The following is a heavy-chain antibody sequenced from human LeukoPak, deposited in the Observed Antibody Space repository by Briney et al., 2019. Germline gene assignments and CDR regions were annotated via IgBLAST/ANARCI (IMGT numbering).Heavy chain of an antibody. V-gene: IGHV5-51*01. CDR2: IYPGGSDT. Sequence: GESLKISCKGSGYIFTSYWIGWVRQMPGKGLEWMGIIYPGGSDTRYSPSFQGQVTISADRSISTAYLQWSSLKASDTATYYCARRRDGYCFDIWGQGTMVTVSS. D-gene: IGHD5-24*01. J-gene: IGHJ3*02. CDR3: ARRRDGYCFDI. CDR1: GYIFTSYW.